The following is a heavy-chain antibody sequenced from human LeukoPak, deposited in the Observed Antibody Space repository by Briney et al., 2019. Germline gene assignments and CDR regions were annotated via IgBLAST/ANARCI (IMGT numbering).Heavy chain of an antibody. V-gene: IGHV3-11*01. Sequence: GGSLRLSCAVSGFTFSDYYMSWIRQAPGKGLEWVSYISSGGSTISHADSVKGRFTISRDNAENSLYLQMNSLRAEDTAVYYCARRAAAGGCFDYWGREPWSPSPQ. D-gene: IGHD6-13*01. CDR2: ISSGGSTI. CDR1: GFTFSDYY. CDR3: ARRAAAGGCFDY. J-gene: IGHJ4*02.